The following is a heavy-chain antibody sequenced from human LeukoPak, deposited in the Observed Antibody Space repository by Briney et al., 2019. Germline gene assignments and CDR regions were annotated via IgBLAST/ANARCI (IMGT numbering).Heavy chain of an antibody. CDR1: GYTFTGCY. J-gene: IGHJ3*02. CDR2: INPNSGGT. V-gene: IGHV1-2*02. CDR3: ARDGGYCSSTSCYLEAFDI. D-gene: IGHD2-2*01. Sequence: ASVKASCKASGYTFTGCYMHWVRQAPGQGLEWMGWINPNSGGTNYAQKFQGRVTMTRDTSISTAYMELSRLRSDDTAVYYCARDGGYCSSTSCYLEAFDIWGQGTMVTVSS.